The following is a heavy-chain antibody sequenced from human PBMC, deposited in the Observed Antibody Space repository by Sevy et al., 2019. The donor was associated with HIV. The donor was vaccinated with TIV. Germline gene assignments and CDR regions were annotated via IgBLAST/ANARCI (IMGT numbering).Heavy chain of an antibody. CDR2: INGKGRST. CDR1: GFTFSGYA. J-gene: IGHJ6*02. V-gene: IGHV3-23*01. CDR3: AKTINSGGGVVPAANYYYYGLDV. Sequence: GGSLRLSCAASGFTFSGYAMNWVRQAPGKGLEWVSAINGKGRSTHYADSVEGRFTISRDNSKNTLYLEINSLRAEDTAVYYCAKTINSGGGVVPAANYYYYGLDVWGQGTTVTVSS. D-gene: IGHD2-2*01.